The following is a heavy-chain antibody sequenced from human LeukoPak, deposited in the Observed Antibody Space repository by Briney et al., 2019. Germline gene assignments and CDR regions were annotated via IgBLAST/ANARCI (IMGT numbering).Heavy chain of an antibody. CDR1: GFTFSSYA. J-gene: IGHJ3*02. V-gene: IGHV3-23*01. D-gene: IGHD4-17*01. CDR3: AKVGPTVTKGGVDPGGAFDI. CDR2: ISGSGGST. Sequence: GGSLRLSCAASGFTFSSYAMSWVRQAPGKGLEWVSAISGSGGSTYYADSVKGRFTISRDNSKNTLYLQMNSLRAEDTAVYYCAKVGPTVTKGGVDPGGAFDIWGQGTMVTVSS.